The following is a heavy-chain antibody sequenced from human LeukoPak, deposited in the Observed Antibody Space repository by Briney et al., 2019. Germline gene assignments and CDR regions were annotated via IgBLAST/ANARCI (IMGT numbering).Heavy chain of an antibody. CDR1: RFTFSSYW. Sequence: GGSLRLSCAASRFTFSSYWMHWVRQAPGKGLVWVSRINSDGSSTNYADSVKGRFNISRENSKNTLYLQMNSLRAEDTAVYYCARATDVAVDNWFDPWGQGTLVTVSS. CDR2: INSDGSST. CDR3: ARATDVAVDNWFDP. V-gene: IGHV3-74*01. J-gene: IGHJ5*02. D-gene: IGHD6-19*01.